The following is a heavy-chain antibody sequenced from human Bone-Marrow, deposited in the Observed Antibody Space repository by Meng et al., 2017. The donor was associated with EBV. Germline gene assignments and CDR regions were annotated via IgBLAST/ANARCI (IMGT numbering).Heavy chain of an antibody. CDR1: LFSVRGFC. V-gene: IGHV3-33*06. CDR3: AKGHGVVDD. CDR2: ILYDGSKK. Sequence: GRGGLAPSSSLLSARTGLLFSVRGFCWHWVRKAPGKGLEWLAFILYDGSKKYHADAVEGRFTISKDNSRNTMFLQMNILRVEDTAVYYCAKGHGVVDDWGQGTLVTVSS. D-gene: IGHD3-10*01. J-gene: IGHJ4*02.